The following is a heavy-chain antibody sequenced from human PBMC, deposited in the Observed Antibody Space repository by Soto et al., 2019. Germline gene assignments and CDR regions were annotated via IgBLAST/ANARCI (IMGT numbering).Heavy chain of an antibody. CDR1: GGSVRSDSFY. D-gene: IGHD3-22*01. Sequence: SETLSLTCTVSGGSVRSDSFYWSWIRQPPGKGLEWIAFIYHSGSTNYNPSLNSRVTISVDTSKNRFSLKLTSVTAADTAIYYCARARYDNSGYYAENYHDYWGQRTLVTVSS. CDR3: ARARYDNSGYYAENYHDY. V-gene: IGHV4-61*01. J-gene: IGHJ4*02. CDR2: IYHSGST.